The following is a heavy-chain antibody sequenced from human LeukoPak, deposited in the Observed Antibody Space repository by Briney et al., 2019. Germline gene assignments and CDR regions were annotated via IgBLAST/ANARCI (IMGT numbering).Heavy chain of an antibody. D-gene: IGHD6-19*01. CDR2: TYYRSKWYN. CDR1: GGSVSSNSAA. J-gene: IGHJ6*02. V-gene: IGHV6-1*01. Sequence: SQTLSLTCAISGGSVSSNSAAWNWIRQSPSRGLEWLGRTYYRSKWYNDYAVSVKSRITINPDTSKNQFSLQLNSVTPEDTAVYYCARDVQWLGNYYYGMDVWGQGTTVTVSS. CDR3: ARDVQWLGNYYYGMDV.